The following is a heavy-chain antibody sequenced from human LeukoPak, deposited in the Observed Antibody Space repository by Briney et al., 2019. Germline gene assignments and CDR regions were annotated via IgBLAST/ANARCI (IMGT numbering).Heavy chain of an antibody. CDR2: IKQDGSEK. V-gene: IGHV3-7*03. J-gene: IGHJ4*02. D-gene: IGHD1-26*01. Sequence: PGGSLRLSCAASGFTFSSYWMSWVRQAPGKGLEWVANIKQDGSEKYYVDSVKGRFTISRDNAKNSLYLQMNSLRAEGTALYYCARDYFGSPSALDYWGQGTLVTVSS. CDR3: ARDYFGSPSALDY. CDR1: GFTFSSYW.